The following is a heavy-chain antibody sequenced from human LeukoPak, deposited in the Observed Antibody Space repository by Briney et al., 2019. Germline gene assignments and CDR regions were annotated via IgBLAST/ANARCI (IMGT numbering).Heavy chain of an antibody. CDR1: GGSFSGYY. V-gene: IGHV4-34*01. CDR2: INHSGST. Sequence: PSETLSLTCAVYGGSFSGYYWSWIRQPPGKGLEWIGEINHSGSTNYNPSLKSRVTISVDTSKNQFSLKLSSVTAADTAVYYCARDVKVINYYYYGMDVWGQGTMVTVSS. D-gene: IGHD2-21*01. CDR3: ARDVKVINYYYYGMDV. J-gene: IGHJ6*02.